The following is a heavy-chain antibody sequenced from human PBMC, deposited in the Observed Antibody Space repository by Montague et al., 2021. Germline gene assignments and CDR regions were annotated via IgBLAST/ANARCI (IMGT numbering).Heavy chain of an antibody. Sequence: SLRLSCAASGFTFSSYWMHWVRQAPGKGLVWVSRISTDGSSTTYADSVKGRFTTSRDNAKNMLYLQMNSLRAEDTAVYHCTFYKFRETPRGFDYWGQGTLVTVSA. J-gene: IGHJ4*02. CDR1: GFTFSSYW. CDR3: TFYKFRETPRGFDY. D-gene: IGHD3-10*01. V-gene: IGHV3-74*01. CDR2: ISTDGSST.